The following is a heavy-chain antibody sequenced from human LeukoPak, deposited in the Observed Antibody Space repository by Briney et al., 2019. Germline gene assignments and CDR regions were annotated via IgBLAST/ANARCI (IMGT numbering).Heavy chain of an antibody. CDR3: ARRLEGHRYYYGMDV. CDR1: GGSISSYY. Sequence: TSETLSLTCTVSGGSISSYYWSWIRQPPGKGLEWIGYIYYSGSTNYNPSLKSRVTISVDTSKNQFSLKLSSVTAADTAVYYCARRLEGHRYYYGMDVWGQGTTVTVSS. J-gene: IGHJ6*02. V-gene: IGHV4-59*08. D-gene: IGHD3-22*01. CDR2: IYYSGST.